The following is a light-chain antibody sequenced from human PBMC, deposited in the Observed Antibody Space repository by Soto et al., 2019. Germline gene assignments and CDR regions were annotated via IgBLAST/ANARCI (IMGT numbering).Light chain of an antibody. V-gene: IGKV4-1*01. CDR3: QQYHSTPCT. CDR1: QSISYSSNNKNY. Sequence: DLVMTQSPDSLAVSLGERATINCKSSQSISYSSNNKNYLAWYQQRPGQPPKLLMHWASTRESGVPDRFSGSVSGTDFTLTIISLQAEDVAVYYCQQYHSTPCTFGPGTKLDIK. CDR2: WAS. J-gene: IGKJ3*01.